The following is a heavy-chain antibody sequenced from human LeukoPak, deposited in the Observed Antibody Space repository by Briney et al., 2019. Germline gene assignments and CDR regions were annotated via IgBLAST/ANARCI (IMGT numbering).Heavy chain of an antibody. V-gene: IGHV4-59*01. J-gene: IGHJ5*02. Sequence: SETLSLTCTVSGGSIGSYYWSWIRQPPGKGLEWIGYIYYSGSTNYNPSLKSRVTISVDTSKNQFSLKLSSVTAADTAVYYCASSGYYDSSGYPTGDWFDPWGQGTLVTVSS. CDR3: ASSGYYDSSGYPTGDWFDP. D-gene: IGHD3-22*01. CDR2: IYYSGST. CDR1: GGSIGSYY.